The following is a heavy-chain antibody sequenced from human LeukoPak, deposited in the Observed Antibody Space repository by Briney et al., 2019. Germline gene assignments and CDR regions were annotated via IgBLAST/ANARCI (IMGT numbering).Heavy chain of an antibody. CDR1: GFTFSSYG. Sequence: GGSLRLSCAASGFTFSSYGMHWVRQAPGKGLEWVAYIQYDRSNQQYADSVKGRFTISRDNAKNSLYLQMNSLRAEDTAVYYCAELGITMIGGVWGKGTTVTISS. J-gene: IGHJ6*04. CDR2: IQYDRSNQ. V-gene: IGHV3-30*02. CDR3: AELGITMIGGV. D-gene: IGHD3-10*02.